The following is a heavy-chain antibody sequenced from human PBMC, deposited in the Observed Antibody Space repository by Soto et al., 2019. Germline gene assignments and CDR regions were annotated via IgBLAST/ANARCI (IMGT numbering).Heavy chain of an antibody. CDR2: IKSKTDGGTT. CDR1: GFTFSNAW. Sequence: EVQLVESGGGLVKPGGSLRLSCAASGFTFSNAWMNWVRQAPGKGLEWVGRIKSKTDGGTTDYAAPVKGRFTISRDDSKNTLYLQMNRLKNGDTAVYYCTTDPRTAIEVGALSFYYWGQGTLVTVSS. CDR3: TTDPRTAIEVGALSFYY. V-gene: IGHV3-15*07. J-gene: IGHJ4*02. D-gene: IGHD2-21*02.